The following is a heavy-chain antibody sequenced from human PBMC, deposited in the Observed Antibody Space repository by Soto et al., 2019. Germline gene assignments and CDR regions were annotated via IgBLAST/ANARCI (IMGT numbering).Heavy chain of an antibody. CDR1: GFTFSSYA. J-gene: IGHJ6*02. D-gene: IGHD3-10*01. CDR2: ISYDGSNK. V-gene: IGHV3-30-3*01. CDR3: ARDLLGGFGPLKNYYYYGMDV. Sequence: PGGSLRLSCAASGFTFSSYAMHWVRQAPGKGLEWVAVISYDGSNKYYADSVKGRFTISRDNSKNTLYLQMNSLRAEDTAVYYCARDLLGGFGPLKNYYYYGMDVWGQGTTVTVSS.